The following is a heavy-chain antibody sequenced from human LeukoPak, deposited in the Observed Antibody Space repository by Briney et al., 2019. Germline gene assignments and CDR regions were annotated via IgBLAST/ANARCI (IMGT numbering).Heavy chain of an antibody. V-gene: IGHV3-48*03. Sequence: GGSLRLSCVASGFTFSIYEMNWVRQAPGKGLEWLSYIGSSDSTTHYADSVKGRFTISRDNGKNSLFLQMNSLRAEDTALYYCAKDDTRGSGAFDIWGQGTMVTVSS. J-gene: IGHJ3*02. CDR2: IGSSDSTT. CDR3: AKDDTRGSGAFDI. CDR1: GFTFSIYE. D-gene: IGHD2-2*01.